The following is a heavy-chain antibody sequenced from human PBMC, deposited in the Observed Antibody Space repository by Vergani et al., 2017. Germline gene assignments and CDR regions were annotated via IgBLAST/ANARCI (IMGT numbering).Heavy chain of an antibody. D-gene: IGHD1-26*01. CDR3: ARRAERWETLLRDDFDV. J-gene: IGHJ3*01. Sequence: QVQLQQWGPGLLKPSETLSLTCAVYGGSLSGYYWSWIRLAPGKGLEWIGEINPSGTINYNPTLKSPFNVSIDTSRDHFSLKLRSVSAADTAVYFCARRAERWETLLRDDFDVWGQGTFVTVSP. CDR2: INPSGTI. CDR1: GGSLSGYY. V-gene: IGHV4-34*01.